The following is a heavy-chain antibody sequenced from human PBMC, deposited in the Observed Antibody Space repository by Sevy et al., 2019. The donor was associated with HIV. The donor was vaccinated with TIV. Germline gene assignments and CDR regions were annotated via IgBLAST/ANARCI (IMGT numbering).Heavy chain of an antibody. CDR1: GFTFGNYA. CDR3: TRIRGTISPFYYFGMDV. CDR2: IRSKTFGGTT. V-gene: IGHV3-49*03. J-gene: IGHJ6*02. D-gene: IGHD3-10*01. Sequence: GGSLRLSCTASGFTFGNYAMSWIRQTPGKGLDWVGLIRSKTFGGTTEYAASVKGSFTISSDDSKSIAYLQMCSLKTEDTAVYYCTRIRGTISPFYYFGMDVWGQGTTVTVSS.